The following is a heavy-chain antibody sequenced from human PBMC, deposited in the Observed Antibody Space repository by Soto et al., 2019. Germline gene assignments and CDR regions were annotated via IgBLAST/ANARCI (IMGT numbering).Heavy chain of an antibody. V-gene: IGHV1-18*01. CDR1: GYTFSNYG. Sequence: ASVKVSCKASGYTFSNYGIAWVRQAPGQGLEWVGWINAYRGNTNYAQKVQGRVTMTADTSTNTAYMELTSLRSDDTAVYYCARARIAARPGFDYWGQGTLVTVSS. CDR3: ARARIAARPGFDY. J-gene: IGHJ4*02. D-gene: IGHD6-6*01. CDR2: INAYRGNT.